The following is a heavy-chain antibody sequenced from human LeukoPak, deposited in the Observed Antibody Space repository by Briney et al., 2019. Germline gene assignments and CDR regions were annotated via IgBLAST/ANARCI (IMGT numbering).Heavy chain of an antibody. J-gene: IGHJ4*02. D-gene: IGHD4-11*01. V-gene: IGHV3-11*01. CDR2: ISTTGCTI. Sequence: GGSLRLSCEASGFTFSDYYMSWIRQAPGKGLEWLSYISTTGCTISYADSVKGRFTVSRDNAKSSLYLQMKGLRAEDTAVYYCVRQKIVTKSPIDYWGQGTLVTVSS. CDR1: GFTFSDYY. CDR3: VRQKIVTKSPIDY.